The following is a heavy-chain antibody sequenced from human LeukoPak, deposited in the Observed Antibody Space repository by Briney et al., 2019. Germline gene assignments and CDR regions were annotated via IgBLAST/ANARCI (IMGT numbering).Heavy chain of an antibody. CDR2: FDPEDGET. CDR1: GYTLTELS. J-gene: IGHJ4*02. CDR3: ARILPYYDSSGYYPVGYYFDY. D-gene: IGHD3-22*01. V-gene: IGHV1-24*01. Sequence: ASVTVSCKVSGYTLTELSMHWVRQAPGKGLEWMGGFDPEDGETIYAQKFQGRVTMTEDTSTDTAYMELSSLRSEDTAVYYCARILPYYDSSGYYPVGYYFDYWGQGTLVTVSS.